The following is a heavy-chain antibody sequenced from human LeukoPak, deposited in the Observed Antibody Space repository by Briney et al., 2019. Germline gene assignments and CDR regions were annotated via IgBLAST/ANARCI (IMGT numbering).Heavy chain of an antibody. CDR2: INHSGST. Sequence: SETLSLTCAVYGGSFSGYYWSWIRQPPGKGLEWIGEINHSGSTNYNPSLKSRVTISVDTSKNQFSLKLSSVTAADTAVYYCARDSTAAAGTYGYGMDVWGQGTTVTVSS. CDR3: ARDSTAAAGTYGYGMDV. V-gene: IGHV4-34*01. J-gene: IGHJ6*02. CDR1: GGSFSGYY. D-gene: IGHD6-13*01.